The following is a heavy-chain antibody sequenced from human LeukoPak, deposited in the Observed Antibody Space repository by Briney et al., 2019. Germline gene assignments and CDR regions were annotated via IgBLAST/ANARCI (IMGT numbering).Heavy chain of an antibody. CDR1: GDSISSYY. CDR3: ARGTRGQWDY. J-gene: IGHJ4*02. D-gene: IGHD6-19*01. Sequence: SETLSLTCTVSGDSISSYYWSWIRQPPGKGLEWIGYIYYSGSTYYNPSLKSRVSISADTSKNQFSLKLSSVTAADTAVYYCARGTRGQWDYWGQGTLVTVSS. V-gene: IGHV4-59*12. CDR2: IYYSGST.